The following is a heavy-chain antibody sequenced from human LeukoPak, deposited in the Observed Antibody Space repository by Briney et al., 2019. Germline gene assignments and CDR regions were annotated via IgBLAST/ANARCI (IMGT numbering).Heavy chain of an antibody. J-gene: IGHJ6*02. CDR2: IYYSGST. CDR3: ARDPRYCSSTSCYRDYGMDV. Sequence: PSETLSLTCTVSGGSINNYYWSWIRQPPGKGLEWIGYIYYSGSTNYNPSLKSRVTISVDTSKNQFSLKLSSVTAADTAVYYCARDPRYCSSTSCYRDYGMDVWGQGTTVTVSS. V-gene: IGHV4-59*01. CDR1: GGSINNYY. D-gene: IGHD2-2*02.